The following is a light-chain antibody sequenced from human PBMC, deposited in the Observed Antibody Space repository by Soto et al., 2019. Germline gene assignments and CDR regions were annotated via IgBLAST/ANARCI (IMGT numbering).Light chain of an antibody. CDR2: EVS. CDR3: SSYANSNKV. V-gene: IGLV2-8*01. CDR1: SSDVGGYNY. Sequence: QSVLTQPPSASGSPGQSVTISCTGASSDVGGYNYVSWYQQHPGKAPKLMIYEVSKRPSGVPDRFSGSKSGNTASLTVSGLQAEDEADYYCSSYANSNKVFGGGTKLTVL. J-gene: IGLJ2*01.